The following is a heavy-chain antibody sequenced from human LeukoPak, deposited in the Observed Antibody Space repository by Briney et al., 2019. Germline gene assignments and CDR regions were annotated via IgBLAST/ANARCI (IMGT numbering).Heavy chain of an antibody. CDR1: GGSFSGYY. D-gene: IGHD3-16*01. V-gene: IGHV4-34*01. Sequence: SETLSLTCAVYGGSFSGYYWSWIRQPPGKGLEWIGEINHSGSTNYNPSLKSRVTISVDTSKNQFSLKLSSVTAADTAVYYCARTFRSWFDPWGQGTLVTVSS. J-gene: IGHJ5*02. CDR2: INHSGST. CDR3: ARTFRSWFDP.